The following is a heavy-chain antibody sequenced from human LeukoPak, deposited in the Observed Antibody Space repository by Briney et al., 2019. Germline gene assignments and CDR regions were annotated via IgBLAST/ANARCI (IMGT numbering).Heavy chain of an antibody. V-gene: IGHV3-53*01. D-gene: IGHD4-23*01. CDR3: ARVAVTKVVDF. CDR2: IYSDNT. CDR1: GFTVSSNS. J-gene: IGHJ4*02. Sequence: PGGSLRLSCTVSGFTVSSNSMSWVRQAPGKALEWVSFIYSDNTHYSDYVKGRFTISRDNSKNTLYIQMNSLRAEDTAVYYCARVAVTKVVDFWGQGAVVIVSS.